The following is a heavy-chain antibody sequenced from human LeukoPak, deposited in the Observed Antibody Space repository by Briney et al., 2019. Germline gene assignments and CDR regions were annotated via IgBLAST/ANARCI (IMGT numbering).Heavy chain of an antibody. CDR3: ARGFSGGIATPPKEAYYFDY. D-gene: IGHD2-21*01. Sequence: GGSLRLSCAASGFTFSSYSMNWVRQAPGKGLEWFSSISSSSRYIYYAHSVKGRFTISRDNAKNSLYLQMNSLRAEDTAEYYCARGFSGGIATPPKEAYYFDYWGQGTLVTVSS. CDR1: GFTFSSYS. CDR2: ISSSSRYI. J-gene: IGHJ4*02. V-gene: IGHV3-21*01.